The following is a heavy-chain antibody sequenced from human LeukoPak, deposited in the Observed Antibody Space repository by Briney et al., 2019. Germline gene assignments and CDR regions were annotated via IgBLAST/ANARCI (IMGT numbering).Heavy chain of an antibody. CDR1: GFTFSDYA. CDR3: ARDPLTDCSGGSCYSEGFDP. CDR2: ISYDGNYK. J-gene: IGHJ5*02. V-gene: IGHV3-30-3*01. Sequence: GRSLRLSCAASGFTFSDYAMHWVRQAPGKGLEWVAVISYDGNYKYSADSVKGRFTVSRDNSKNMLYLQMNSLRPEDTAVYYCARDPLTDCSGGSCYSEGFDPWGQGTLVTVSS. D-gene: IGHD2-15*01.